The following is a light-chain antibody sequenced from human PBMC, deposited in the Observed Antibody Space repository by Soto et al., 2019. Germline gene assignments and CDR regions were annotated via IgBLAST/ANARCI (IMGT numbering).Light chain of an antibody. CDR2: DAS. J-gene: IGKJ1*01. CDR1: QSISSW. CDR3: QQYNSYSPKT. Sequence: DIQMTQSPSTLSASVGDRVTITCRASQSISSWLAWYQQKPGKAPKLLIYDASSLESGVPSRFSGSGSGTKVSLPISSRQPDDVATYYCQQYNSYSPKTFGQGTKVDIK. V-gene: IGKV1-5*01.